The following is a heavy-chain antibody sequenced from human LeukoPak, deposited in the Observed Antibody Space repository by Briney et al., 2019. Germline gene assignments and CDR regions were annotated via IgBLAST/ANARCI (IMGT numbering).Heavy chain of an antibody. D-gene: IGHD5-12*01. V-gene: IGHV4-59*01. CDR3: TRGAGWLTDY. J-gene: IGHJ4*02. Sequence: KPSETLSLTCTVSDDSISDYYRGWIRQPPGKGLEWIGYFHNSGTSTYNPSLKSRVTITADTSKNQFSLKLNSLTTADTAVYYCTRGAGWLTDYWGQGILVTVSS. CDR2: FHNSGTS. CDR1: DDSISDYY.